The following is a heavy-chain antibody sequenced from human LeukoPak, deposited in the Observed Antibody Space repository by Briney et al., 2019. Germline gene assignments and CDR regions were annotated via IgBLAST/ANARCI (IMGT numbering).Heavy chain of an antibody. V-gene: IGHV1-18*01. J-gene: IGHJ6*03. CDR3: ARDAGSSWGNYYYYMDV. CDR1: GYTFTSYG. CDR2: ISAYNANT. Sequence: ASVKVSYKASGYTFTSYGISWVRQAPGQGLEWMGWISAYNANTNYPQKLQGRVTMTTDTSTSTAYMELRSLRSDDTAVYYCARDAGSSWGNYYYYMDVWGKGTTVTVSS. D-gene: IGHD6-13*01.